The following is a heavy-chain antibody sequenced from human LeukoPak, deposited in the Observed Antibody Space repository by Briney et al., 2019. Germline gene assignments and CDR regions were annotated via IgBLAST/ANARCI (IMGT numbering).Heavy chain of an antibody. Sequence: PSETLSLTCAVYGGSFSGYYWSWIRQPPGKGLEWIGEINHSGSTNYNPSLKSRVTISVDTSKNQFSLKLSSVTAADTAVYYCARDRYYGSGSYIVSGDYWGQGTLVTVSS. CDR2: INHSGST. J-gene: IGHJ4*02. CDR3: ARDRYYGSGSYIVSGDY. CDR1: GGSFSGYY. V-gene: IGHV4-34*01. D-gene: IGHD3-10*01.